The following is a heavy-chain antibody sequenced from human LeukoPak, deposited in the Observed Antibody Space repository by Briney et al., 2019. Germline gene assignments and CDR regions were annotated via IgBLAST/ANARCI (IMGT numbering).Heavy chain of an antibody. CDR1: GFTFSSYG. J-gene: IGHJ4*02. D-gene: IGHD3-22*01. Sequence: GGSLRLSCAASGFTFSSYGMHWVRQAPGKGLEWVAFIRYDGSNKYYADSVKGRFTISRDNARNSLYLQMNSLRAEDTAVYYCARDRGNSYDSNGYTYTFFDYWGQGTLVTVSS. V-gene: IGHV3-30*02. CDR3: ARDRGNSYDSNGYTYTFFDY. CDR2: IRYDGSNK.